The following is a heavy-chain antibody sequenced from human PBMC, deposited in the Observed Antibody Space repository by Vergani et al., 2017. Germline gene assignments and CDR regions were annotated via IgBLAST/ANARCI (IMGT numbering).Heavy chain of an antibody. CDR1: GDSIISRSYY. J-gene: IGHJ5*02. CDR2: IYKSGNG. Sequence: QMQLQESGPGLVKASETLSLTCTVSGDSIISRSYYWGWIRQPPGKGLEWIGSIYKSGNGDSSSSLKSRVAISADTSKNQFSLRLTSVTASDTAVYFCARHSTMKWLVKLGWINPWGQGNLVTVSS. D-gene: IGHD6-19*01. V-gene: IGHV4-39*01. CDR3: ARHSTMKWLVKLGWINP.